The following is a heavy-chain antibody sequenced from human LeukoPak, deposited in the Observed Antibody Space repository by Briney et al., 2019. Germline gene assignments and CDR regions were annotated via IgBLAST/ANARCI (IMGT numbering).Heavy chain of an antibody. CDR1: GYTFTGYY. Sequence: GASVKVSCKASGYTFTGYYMHWVRQAPGQGLEWMGWINPNSGGTNYAQKFQGRVTMTRDTSISTAYMELSRLRSDDTAVYYCARVHWNYAPPSDYWGQGTLVTVSS. CDR3: ARVHWNYAPPSDY. D-gene: IGHD1-7*01. J-gene: IGHJ4*02. CDR2: INPNSGGT. V-gene: IGHV1-2*02.